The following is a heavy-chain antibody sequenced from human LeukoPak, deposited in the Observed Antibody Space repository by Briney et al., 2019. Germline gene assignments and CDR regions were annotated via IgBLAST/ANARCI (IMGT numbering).Heavy chain of an antibody. J-gene: IGHJ4*02. CDR2: VYHSGST. Sequence: GSLRLSCAASGFTFSSYAMSWVRQPPGKGLEWIGEVYHSGSTHYSPSLRARVTISVDNSRNQYSLKVNSVTAADTAVYYCARQGGRYGDRDFDYWGQGTLVTVSS. CDR1: GFTFSSYAM. V-gene: IGHV4-4*02. D-gene: IGHD4-17*01. CDR3: ARQGGRYGDRDFDY.